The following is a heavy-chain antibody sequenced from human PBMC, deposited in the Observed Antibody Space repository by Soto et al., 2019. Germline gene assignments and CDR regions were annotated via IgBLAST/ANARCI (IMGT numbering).Heavy chain of an antibody. CDR3: AKEDAVRGASFDF. CDR1: GFTFSHYA. V-gene: IGHV3-23*01. CDR2: ISAGDGST. D-gene: IGHD3-10*01. J-gene: IGHJ4*02. Sequence: EVQLLGSGGGLVQPGGSLRLSCAASGFTFSHYAMSWVRQAPGKGLEWVSAISAGDGSTYYADSVKGRFTISRDNSKNTLYLYLSSLRAEDTAIYYCAKEDAVRGASFDFWGQGTLVTVSS.